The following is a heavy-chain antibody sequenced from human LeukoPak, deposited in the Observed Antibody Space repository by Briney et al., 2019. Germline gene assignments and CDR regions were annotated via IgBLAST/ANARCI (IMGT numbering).Heavy chain of an antibody. J-gene: IGHJ4*02. V-gene: IGHV3-48*02. CDR1: GFTFTTYT. CDR3: ARSRGNDY. Sequence: PGGSLRLSCAASGFTFTTYTMNWGRQAPGKGLEWIPYISSTSSTIEYADSVKGRFTISRDNAKNSLYLQMNSLRDEDTAVYYCARSRGNDYWGQGTLVTVSS. CDR2: ISSTSSTI.